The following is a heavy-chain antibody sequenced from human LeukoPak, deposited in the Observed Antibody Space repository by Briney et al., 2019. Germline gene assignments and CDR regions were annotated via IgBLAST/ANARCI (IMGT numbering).Heavy chain of an antibody. CDR2: IHYSGST. D-gene: IGHD6-6*01. Sequence: PSETLSLTCTVSGGSISTYYWSWIRQTPGKGLEGIGYIHYSGSTNYNPSLNSRVTISVDTSKNQFSLKVNSVTAADTAVYYCARGTHSSSPIPLDYWGQGTLVTVSS. J-gene: IGHJ4*02. CDR3: ARGTHSSSPIPLDY. CDR1: GGSISTYY. V-gene: IGHV4-59*01.